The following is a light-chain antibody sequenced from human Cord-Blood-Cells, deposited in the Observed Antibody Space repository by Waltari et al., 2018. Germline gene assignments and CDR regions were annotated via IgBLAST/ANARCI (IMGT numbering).Light chain of an antibody. CDR1: SSAVRGYNN. CDR2: DVS. J-gene: IGLJ3*02. CDR3: CSYAGSYTFWV. V-gene: IGLV2-11*01. Sequence: QPALTPPPSVSGSPGRSVSNSCTAPSSAVRGYNNVSWYQQHPGKAPKLMIYDVSKRPSGVPDRFSGSKSGNTASLTISGLQAEDEADYYCCSYAGSYTFWVFGGGTKLTVL.